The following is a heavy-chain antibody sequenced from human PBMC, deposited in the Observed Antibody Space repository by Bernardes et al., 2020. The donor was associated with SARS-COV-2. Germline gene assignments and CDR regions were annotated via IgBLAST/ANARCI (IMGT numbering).Heavy chain of an antibody. CDR2: IYYSGST. Sequence: SETLSLTCTVSGGSIRSSYWSWIRQPPGTGLEWIGYIYYSGSTNYNPSLKSRVTISVDTSKNQFSLKLSSVTAADTAVYYCARDNIVVVPAAIRWFDPWGQGTLVTVSS. D-gene: IGHD2-2*01. CDR3: ARDNIVVVPAAIRWFDP. CDR1: GGSIRSSY. J-gene: IGHJ5*02. V-gene: IGHV4-59*01.